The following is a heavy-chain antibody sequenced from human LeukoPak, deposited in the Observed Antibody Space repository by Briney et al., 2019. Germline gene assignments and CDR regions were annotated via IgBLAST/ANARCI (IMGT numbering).Heavy chain of an antibody. CDR3: ARDRTQYYYDSSGYPHAFDI. CDR2: IYYSGST. CDR1: GGSISSGGYY. D-gene: IGHD3-22*01. J-gene: IGHJ3*02. V-gene: IGHV4-31*03. Sequence: PSETLSLTCTVSGGSISSGGYYWSWIRQHPGKGLEWIGYIYYSGSTYYNPSLKSRVTISVDTSKNQFSLKLSSVTAADTAVYYCARDRTQYYYDSSGYPHAFDIWGQGTMVTVSS.